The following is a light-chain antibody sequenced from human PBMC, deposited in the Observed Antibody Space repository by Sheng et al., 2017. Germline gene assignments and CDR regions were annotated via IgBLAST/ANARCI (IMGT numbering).Light chain of an antibody. Sequence: QSALTQPASVSGSPGQSITISCTGSSSDVGGYNYVSWYQQHPGKAPKLMIYDVSLRPSGISNRFSGSKSGNTASLTISGLQAEDEADYYCQAWDSSTAVFGTGTKVTVL. CDR2: DVS. CDR3: QAWDSSTAV. J-gene: IGLJ1*01. CDR1: SSDVGGYNY. V-gene: IGLV2-14*03.